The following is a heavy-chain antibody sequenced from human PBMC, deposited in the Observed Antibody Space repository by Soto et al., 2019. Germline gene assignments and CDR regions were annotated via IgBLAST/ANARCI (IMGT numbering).Heavy chain of an antibody. D-gene: IGHD3-10*01. V-gene: IGHV3-30-3*01. Sequence: QVQLVESGGGVVQPGRSLRLSCAASGFTFSSYAMHWVRQAPGKGLAWVAVISYDGSNKYYADSVKGRFTISRDNSKNTLYLQMNSLRAEDTAVYYCARGPVYWFGVHDAFDIWGQGTMVTVSS. CDR2: ISYDGSNK. CDR3: ARGPVYWFGVHDAFDI. CDR1: GFTFSSYA. J-gene: IGHJ3*02.